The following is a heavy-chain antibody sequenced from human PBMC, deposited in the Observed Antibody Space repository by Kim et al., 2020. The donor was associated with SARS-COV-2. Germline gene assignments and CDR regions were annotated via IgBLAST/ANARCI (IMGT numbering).Heavy chain of an antibody. V-gene: IGHV4-59*13. CDR1: GGSISSYY. J-gene: IGHJ6*02. CDR3: ARGGREQWLVFFYGMDV. Sequence: SETLSLTCTVSGGSISSYYWSWTRQPPGKGLEWIGYIYYSGSTNYNPSLKSRVTISVDTSKNQFSLKLSSVTAADTAVYYCARGGREQWLVFFYGMDVWGQGTTVTVSS. D-gene: IGHD6-19*01. CDR2: IYYSGST.